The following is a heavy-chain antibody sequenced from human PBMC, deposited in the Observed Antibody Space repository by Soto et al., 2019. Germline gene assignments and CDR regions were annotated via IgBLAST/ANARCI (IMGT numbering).Heavy chain of an antibody. CDR3: ARERGVAPPVAGNTHYYYYMDV. Sequence: QDQLVQSGVEVKKPGASVKVSCKASGYSFTNYGITWVRQAPVQGYEWVGWISAYNGNTNYEQKFQCRVTMTTDASTSTAYLELRSLRSDDTAVYYCARERGVAPPVAGNTHYYYYMDVWGKGTTVTVSS. CDR1: GYSFTNYG. CDR2: ISAYNGNT. J-gene: IGHJ6*03. V-gene: IGHV1-18*01. D-gene: IGHD6-19*01.